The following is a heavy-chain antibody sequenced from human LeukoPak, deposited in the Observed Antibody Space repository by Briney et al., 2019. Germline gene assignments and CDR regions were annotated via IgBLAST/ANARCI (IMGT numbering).Heavy chain of an antibody. CDR2: ISSSSSTI. CDR1: GFTFSSHS. V-gene: IGHV3-48*01. Sequence: PGGSLRLSCAASGFTFSSHSMNWVRQAPGKGLEWVSYISSSSSTIYYADSVKGRFTISRDNAKNSLYLQMNSLRAEDTAVYYCATSVGWFPVDYWGQGTLVTVSS. J-gene: IGHJ4*02. D-gene: IGHD6-19*01. CDR3: ATSVGWFPVDY.